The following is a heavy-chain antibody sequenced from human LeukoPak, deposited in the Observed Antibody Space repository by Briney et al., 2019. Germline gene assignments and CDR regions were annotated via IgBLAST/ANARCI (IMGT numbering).Heavy chain of an antibody. CDR3: ARVYYDSSGYAFDI. CDR2: INPNSGGT. V-gene: IGHV1-2*02. CDR1: GYTFTGYY. Sequence: ASVKVSCKASGYTFTGYYMHWVRQAPGQGLEWMGWINPNSGGTNYAQKFQGRVTMTRDTSISTAYMELSRLRSDDTAVYYCARVYYDSSGYAFDIWGQGTMVTVSS. J-gene: IGHJ3*02. D-gene: IGHD3-22*01.